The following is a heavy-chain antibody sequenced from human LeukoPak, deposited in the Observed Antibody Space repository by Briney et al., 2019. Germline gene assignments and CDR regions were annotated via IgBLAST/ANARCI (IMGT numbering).Heavy chain of an antibody. CDR3: TKDSQGSYDGFWYGTYGMDV. D-gene: IGHD3-16*01. J-gene: IGHJ6*02. CDR2: ISDYP. V-gene: IGHV3-23*05. CDR1: GFSFNTFA. Sequence: GGSLRLSCVASGFSFNTFALTWVRQAPGKGLEWVSAISDYPHYADSVRGRFTISRDNSRKTVFLQMNSLTPEDAATYYCTKDSQGSYDGFWYGTYGMDVWGQGTTVTVSS.